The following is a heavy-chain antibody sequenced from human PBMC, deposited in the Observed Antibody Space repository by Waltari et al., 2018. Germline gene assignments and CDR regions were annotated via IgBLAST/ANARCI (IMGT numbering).Heavy chain of an antibody. CDR1: GYSISSGYY. J-gene: IGHJ3*02. V-gene: IGHV4-38-2*01. D-gene: IGHD1-1*01. CDR2: IYHSGST. CDR3: ARQGVPPDAFDI. Sequence: QVQLQESGPGLVKPSENLSLTCAVSGYSISSGYYWGWIRQPPGKGLEWIGSIYHSGSTYYNPSLKSRVTISVDTSKNQFSLKLSSVTAADTAVYYCARQGVPPDAFDIWGQGTMVTVSS.